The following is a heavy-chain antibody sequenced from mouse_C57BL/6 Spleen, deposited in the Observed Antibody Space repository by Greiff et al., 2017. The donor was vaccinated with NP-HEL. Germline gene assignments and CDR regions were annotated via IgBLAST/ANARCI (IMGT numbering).Heavy chain of an antibody. D-gene: IGHD1-1*01. Sequence: EVKLVESGGGLVKPGGSLKLSCAASGFTFSDYGMHWVRQAPETGLEWVAYISSGSSTIYYADTVKCRVTISRDNAKNTMFLQMTSLRSEDTAMYYCARGSYVDYWGQGTTLTVSS. CDR1: GFTFSDYG. J-gene: IGHJ2*01. CDR2: ISSGSSTI. CDR3: ARGSYVDY. V-gene: IGHV5-17*01.